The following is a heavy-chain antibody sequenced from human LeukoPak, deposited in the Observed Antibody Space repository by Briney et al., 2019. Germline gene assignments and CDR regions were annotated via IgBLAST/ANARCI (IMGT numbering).Heavy chain of an antibody. CDR2: VSTSGGST. D-gene: IGHD6-13*01. J-gene: IGHJ6*02. Sequence: PGGSLRLSCAASGFTFSTYAMSWVRQAPGKGLEWVSTVSTSGGSTYYADSVKGRFTISRDNSKSTLYLQMNSLRAEDTAVYYCALQLRYSGRFGLLDVWGQGTTVTVSS. CDR3: ALQLRYSGRFGLLDV. V-gene: IGHV3-23*01. CDR1: GFTFSTYA.